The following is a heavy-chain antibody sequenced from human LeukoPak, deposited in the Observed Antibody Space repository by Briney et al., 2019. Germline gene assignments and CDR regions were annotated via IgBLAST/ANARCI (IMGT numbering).Heavy chain of an antibody. CDR3: ARAGFSAGSYSVDY. V-gene: IGHV4-59*12. CDR1: GDSISSYS. Sequence: PSETLSLTCTVSGDSISSYSWNWIRQPPGKGLEWIGYVYYSGSTNYNPSLKSRVTISADTSKNQFSLKVRSVTAADTAVYYCARAGFSAGSYSVDYWGQGTLVTVSS. J-gene: IGHJ4*02. CDR2: VYYSGST. D-gene: IGHD3-10*01.